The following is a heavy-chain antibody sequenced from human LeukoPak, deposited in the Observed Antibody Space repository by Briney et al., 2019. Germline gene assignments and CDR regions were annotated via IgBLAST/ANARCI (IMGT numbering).Heavy chain of an antibody. Sequence: SETLSLTCTVSGGSISSSSYYWGWIRQPPGKGLEWIGSIYYTGSTFYNPSLTSRVTISVDTSKNQFSLKLSSVTAADTAVYYCARRRGSGSFTWFDPWGQGTLVSVSS. CDR2: IYYTGST. V-gene: IGHV4-39*01. CDR3: ARRRGSGSFTWFDP. J-gene: IGHJ5*02. CDR1: GGSISSSSYY. D-gene: IGHD3-10*01.